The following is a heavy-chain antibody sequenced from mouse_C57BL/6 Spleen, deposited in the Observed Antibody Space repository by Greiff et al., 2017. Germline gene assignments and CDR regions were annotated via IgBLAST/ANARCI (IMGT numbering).Heavy chain of an antibody. CDR1: GYTFTGYW. Sequence: VQLQQPGAELVKPGASVKMSCKASGYTFTGYWITWVKQRPGQGLEWIGDIYPGSGSTNYNEKFKSKATLTVDTSSSTAYMQLSSLTSEDSAVYYCARRGGYPAWFAYWGQGTLVTVSA. D-gene: IGHD2-2*01. V-gene: IGHV1-55*01. CDR2: IYPGSGST. CDR3: ARRGGYPAWFAY. J-gene: IGHJ3*01.